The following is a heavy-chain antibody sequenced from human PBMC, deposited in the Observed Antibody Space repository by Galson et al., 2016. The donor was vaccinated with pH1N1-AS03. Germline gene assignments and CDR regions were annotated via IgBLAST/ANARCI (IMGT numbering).Heavy chain of an antibody. CDR1: GFSFSTYW. J-gene: IGHJ3*01. D-gene: IGHD6-19*01. V-gene: IGHV3-74*01. CDR3: AKEVGSSGWFDACDL. Sequence: SLRLSCAASGFSFSTYWMYWVRQAPGKGLVWLARINGDATTTNYADSVRGRFTISRDNAKNTLHLLMNSLRVEDTANYFCAKEVGSSGWFDACDLWGQGTVVTVSS. CDR2: INGDATTT.